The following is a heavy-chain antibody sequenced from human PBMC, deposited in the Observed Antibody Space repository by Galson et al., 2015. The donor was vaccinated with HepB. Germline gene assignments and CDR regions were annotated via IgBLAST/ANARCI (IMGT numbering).Heavy chain of an antibody. CDR3: ARDESYGGNSERWDYYYYYMDV. D-gene: IGHD4-23*01. CDR2: INPSGGST. J-gene: IGHJ6*03. V-gene: IGHV1-46*01. CDR1: GYTFTSYY. Sequence: SVKVSCKASGYTFTSYYMHWVRQAPGQGLEWMGIINPSGGSTSYAQKFQGRVTMTRDTSTSTVYMELSSLRSEDTAVYYCARDESYGGNSERWDYYYYYMDVWGKGTTVTVSS.